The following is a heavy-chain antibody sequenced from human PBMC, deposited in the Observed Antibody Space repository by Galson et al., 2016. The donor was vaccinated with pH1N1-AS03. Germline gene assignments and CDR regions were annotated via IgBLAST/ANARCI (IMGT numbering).Heavy chain of an antibody. CDR2: VHYSGTT. CDR1: GGSMTSPDW. CDR3: ASAGYHTPGYHS. J-gene: IGHJ4*02. D-gene: IGHD3-16*02. V-gene: IGHV4-4*02. Sequence: SETLSLTCAVSGGSMTSPDWWTWVCQPPGKGLEWIGEVHYSGTTSYNPSLNSRVTMSIDKSNNQSSLNLGSVTAADTAVYFCASAGYHTPGYHSWGQGALVTVSS.